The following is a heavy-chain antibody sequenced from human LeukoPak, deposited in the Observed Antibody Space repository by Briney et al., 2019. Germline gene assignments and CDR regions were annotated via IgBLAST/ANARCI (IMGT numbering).Heavy chain of an antibody. CDR1: GFTFSSYA. D-gene: IGHD3-9*01. Sequence: GGSLRLSCAASGFTFSSYAMSWVRQAPGKGLEWVSAISGSGGSTYYADSVKGRFTISRDNSKNTLYLQMNSLRAEDTAVYYCAKNDNHTYYYYYGMDVWGQGTTVTVSS. J-gene: IGHJ6*02. CDR2: ISGSGGST. CDR3: AKNDNHTYYYYYGMDV. V-gene: IGHV3-23*01.